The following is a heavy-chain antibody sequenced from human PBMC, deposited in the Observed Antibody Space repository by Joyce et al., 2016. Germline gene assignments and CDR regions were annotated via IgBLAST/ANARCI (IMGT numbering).Heavy chain of an antibody. CDR1: GYSFSNYG. D-gene: IGHD1-1*01. V-gene: IGHV1-18*04. Sequence: QVSLVQSGPEVKKPGASVKVSCSASGYSFSNYGFNWGRQAPGQGLEWMGWISGYNGNAQSAQKFQDRVTLTTDTSTRTAYLELRSLTSDDTAIYFCAREGRSTGLDYWGQGTLVTVSS. J-gene: IGHJ4*02. CDR2: ISGYNGNA. CDR3: AREGRSTGLDY.